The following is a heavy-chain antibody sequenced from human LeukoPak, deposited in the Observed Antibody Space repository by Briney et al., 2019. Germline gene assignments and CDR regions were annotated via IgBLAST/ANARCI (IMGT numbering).Heavy chain of an antibody. CDR3: ARYSYGYFDY. D-gene: IGHD5-18*01. CDR1: GFTFSSYW. J-gene: IGHJ4*02. V-gene: IGHV3-7*01. CDR2: IKQDGSEK. Sequence: GGPLRLSCAASGFTFSSYWLSWLRQAPGKGLAWVANIKQDGSEKYYVDSVKGRFTISRDNAKNSLYLQMNSLRAEDTAVYYCARYSYGYFDYWGQGTLVTVSS.